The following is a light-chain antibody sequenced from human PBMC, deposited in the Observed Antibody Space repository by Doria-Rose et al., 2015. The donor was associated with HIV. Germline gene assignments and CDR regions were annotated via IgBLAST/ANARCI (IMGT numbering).Light chain of an antibody. CDR1: PSFSSTH. V-gene: IGKV3-20*01. J-gene: IGKJ1*01. Sequence: LTQSPGTLSLSPGERATLSCRARPSFSSTHLAWYQQTPGQAHSLLIYDAXXXXXXXPDXXXAXGSGTDFTLTINRLEPEDFALYYCHQYGTSWTFGQGTKVEI. CDR2: DAX. CDR3: HQYGTSWT.